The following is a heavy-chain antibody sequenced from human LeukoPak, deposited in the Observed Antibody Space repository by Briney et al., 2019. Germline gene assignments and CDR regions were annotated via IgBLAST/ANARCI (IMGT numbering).Heavy chain of an antibody. J-gene: IGHJ4*02. CDR1: GFTFDDYA. CDR2: IKQDGSEK. D-gene: IGHD6-6*01. CDR3: VRALGSSSADY. Sequence: GGSLRLSCTASGFTFDDYAMHWVRQAPRKGLEWVANIKQDGSEKYYVDSVEGRFTISRDNAKNSVSLQMNSLRGEDTAVYYCVRALGSSSADYWGQGTLVTVSS. V-gene: IGHV3-7*01.